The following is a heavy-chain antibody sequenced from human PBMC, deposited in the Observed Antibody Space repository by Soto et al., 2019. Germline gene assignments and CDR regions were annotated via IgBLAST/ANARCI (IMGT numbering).Heavy chain of an antibody. J-gene: IGHJ4*02. D-gene: IGHD2-15*01. CDR3: ASHCSGGSCYPDY. Sequence: EVQLVESGGGLVQPGGSLRLSCAASGFTVSSNYMSWVRQAPGKGLEWVSVIYSGGSTYYADSVKGRFTISRDNSKNTLYLQMNSLRAEDTAVYYCASHCSGGSCYPDYWGQGTLVTVSS. V-gene: IGHV3-66*04. CDR2: IYSGGST. CDR1: GFTVSSNY.